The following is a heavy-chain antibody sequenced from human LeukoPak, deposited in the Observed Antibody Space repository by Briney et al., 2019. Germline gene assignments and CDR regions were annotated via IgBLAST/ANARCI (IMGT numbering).Heavy chain of an antibody. D-gene: IGHD2-21*02. CDR2: IDVGGGGTK. V-gene: IGHV3-48*03. CDR1: GFTLRRYQ. CDR3: ARDFGGDEDFDY. Sequence: PGGSLRLSCRSSGFTLRRYQMNWVRQAPGKGLEVVSVIDVGGGGTKIYADSVKGRFTTSRDDAKNSLYLEMNSLRAEDTAVYYCARDFGGDEDFDYWGQGTLVTVSS. J-gene: IGHJ4*02.